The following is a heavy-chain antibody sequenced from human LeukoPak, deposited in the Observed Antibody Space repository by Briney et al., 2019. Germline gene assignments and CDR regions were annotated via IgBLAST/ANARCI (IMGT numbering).Heavy chain of an antibody. CDR1: GGSISSYY. CDR3: ARGSYNWNYEGYFDY. J-gene: IGHJ4*02. V-gene: IGHV4-59*01. Sequence: SETLSLTCTVSGGSISSYYWSWIRQPPGKGLEWIGYIYYSGSTNYNPSLKSRVTISVDTSKNQFSLKLSSVTAADTAVYYCARGSYNWNYEGYFDYWGQGTLVTVSS. D-gene: IGHD1-7*01. CDR2: IYYSGST.